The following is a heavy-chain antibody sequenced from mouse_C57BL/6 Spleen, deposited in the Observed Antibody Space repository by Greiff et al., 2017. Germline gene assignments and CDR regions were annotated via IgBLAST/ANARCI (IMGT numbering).Heavy chain of an antibody. D-gene: IGHD1-1*02. CDR2: IDPSDSET. J-gene: IGHJ1*03. CDR3: AKEGSTRYFDD. V-gene: IGHV1-52*01. Sequence: QVQLQQPGAELVRPGSSVKLSCKASGYTFTSYWMHWVKQRPIQGLEWIGNIDPSDSETNYNQKFKDKATLTVDKSASTAYMQLSSLTSADSAVDYWAKEGSTRYFDDWGTGTTGTVSS. CDR1: GYTFTSYW.